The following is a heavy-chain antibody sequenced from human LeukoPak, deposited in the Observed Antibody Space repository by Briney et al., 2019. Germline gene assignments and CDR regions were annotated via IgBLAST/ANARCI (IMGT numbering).Heavy chain of an antibody. CDR1: GGSISSYY. CDR2: IHYSGST. D-gene: IGHD2-15*01. V-gene: IGHV4-59*01. J-gene: IGHJ4*02. Sequence: SETLSLTCTVSGGSISSYYWSWIRQPPGKGLEWIGYIHYSGSTNYNPSLKSRVTISVDTSKNQFSLKLSSVTAADTAVYYCARDGGYCSGGSCYLYFDYWGQGTLVTVSS. CDR3: ARDGGYCSGGSCYLYFDY.